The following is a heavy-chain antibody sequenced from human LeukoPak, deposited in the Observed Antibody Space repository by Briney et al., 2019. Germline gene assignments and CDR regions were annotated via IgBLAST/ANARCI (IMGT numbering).Heavy chain of an antibody. J-gene: IGHJ5*02. CDR3: AKDRRVLFVVPTAFDP. D-gene: IGHD2-21*01. CDR2: ISGSGGST. V-gene: IGHV3-23*01. CDR1: GFTFSSYA. Sequence: GGSLRLSCAASGFTFSSYAMSWVRQAPGKGLEWVSAISGSGGSTYYADSVKGRFTISRDNYKNTLYLQMNSLRAEDTAVYYCAKDRRVLFVVPTAFDPWGQGTLVTVSS.